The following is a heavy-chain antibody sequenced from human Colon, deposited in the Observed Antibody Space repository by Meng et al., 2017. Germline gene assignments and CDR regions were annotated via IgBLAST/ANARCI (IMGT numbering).Heavy chain of an antibody. CDR3: ARVRLDTAMVTLDY. J-gene: IGHJ4*02. V-gene: IGHV4-4*02. D-gene: IGHD5-18*01. Sequence: HVQLLEWGPGLVKPSGTLSLTCAVSGGSISSSNWGSWVRQPPGKGLEWIGEIYHSGSTNYNPSLKSRVTISVDKSKNQFSLKLSSVTAADTAVYYCARVRLDTAMVTLDYWGQGTLVTVSS. CDR2: IYHSGST. CDR1: GGSISSSNW.